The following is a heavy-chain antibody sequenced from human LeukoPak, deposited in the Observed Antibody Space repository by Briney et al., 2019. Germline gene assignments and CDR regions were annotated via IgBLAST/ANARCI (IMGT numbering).Heavy chain of an antibody. V-gene: IGHV3-49*03. Sequence: GGSLRLSCTASGFTFGDHSVSRFRQAPGKGLEWVGFIRSKAYGGTAEYAASVKGRFTISRDDSKSVAYLQMDSLKTEDTAVYYCTREIRYFDWFQADYWGQGTLVTVSS. CDR1: GFTFGDHS. D-gene: IGHD3-9*01. CDR3: TREIRYFDWFQADY. J-gene: IGHJ4*02. CDR2: IRSKAYGGTA.